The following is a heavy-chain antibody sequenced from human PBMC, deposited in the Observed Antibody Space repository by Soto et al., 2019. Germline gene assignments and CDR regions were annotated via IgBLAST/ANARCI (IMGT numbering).Heavy chain of an antibody. CDR3: ARGQRFSDWFDP. D-gene: IGHD3-3*01. J-gene: IGHJ5*02. CDR1: GGSMNSYY. V-gene: IGHV4-4*07. CDR2: VYSSGGT. Sequence: PSETLSLTCTVSGGSMNSYYWTWIRQPAGKGLEWIRRVYSSGGTHYNPSLKSRITISLDTSNNQFSLRLLSVTDADTAVYYCARGQRFSDWFDPWGQGTLVTVSS.